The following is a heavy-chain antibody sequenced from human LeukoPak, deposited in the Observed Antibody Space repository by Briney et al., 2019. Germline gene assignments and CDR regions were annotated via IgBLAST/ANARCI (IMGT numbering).Heavy chain of an antibody. CDR2: ISGSGGST. CDR3: ARVDTAMVIFDY. V-gene: IGHV3-23*01. J-gene: IGHJ4*02. D-gene: IGHD5-18*01. Sequence: GGSLRLSCAASGFTFSSYGMSWGRQAPGKGLEWVSAISGSGGSTYYADSVKGRFTISRDNSKNTLYLQMNSLRAEDTAVYYCARVDTAMVIFDYWGQGTLVTVSS. CDR1: GFTFSSYG.